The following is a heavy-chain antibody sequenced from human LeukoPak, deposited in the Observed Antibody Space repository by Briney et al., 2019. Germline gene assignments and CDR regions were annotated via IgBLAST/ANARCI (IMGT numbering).Heavy chain of an antibody. Sequence: SETLSLTCTVSGGSISSYYWSWIRQPPGKGLEWIGYIYYSGSTNYNPSLKSRVTISVDTSKNQFSLKLTSVTAADTAVYYWARGIIMITFGGVIVTHTALDYWGQGTLVTVSS. CDR1: GGSISSYY. V-gene: IGHV4-59*01. J-gene: IGHJ4*02. CDR3: ARGIIMITFGGVIVTHTALDY. CDR2: IYYSGST. D-gene: IGHD3-16*02.